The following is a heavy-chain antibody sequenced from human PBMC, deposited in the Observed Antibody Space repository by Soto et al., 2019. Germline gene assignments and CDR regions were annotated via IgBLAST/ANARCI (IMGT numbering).Heavy chain of an antibody. CDR3: TTAALVLRFLEDPTGMDV. CDR2: IKSKTDGGTT. Sequence: EVQLVESGGGLVKPGGSLRLSCAASGFTFSNAWMNWVRQAPGKGLEWVGRIKSKTDGGTTDYAAPVKGTFTISRDDSKNPLYLQMNSLKTEHTAVYYCTTAALVLRFLEDPTGMDVWGQGTTVTVSS. V-gene: IGHV3-15*07. D-gene: IGHD3-3*01. CDR1: GFTFSNAW. J-gene: IGHJ6*02.